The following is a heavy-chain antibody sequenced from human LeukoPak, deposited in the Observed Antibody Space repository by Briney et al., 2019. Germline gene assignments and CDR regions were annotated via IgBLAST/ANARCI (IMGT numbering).Heavy chain of an antibody. V-gene: IGHV3-23*01. CDR2: ASSSGSTT. CDR3: ARVGPIDYYYYPMDV. J-gene: IGHJ6*02. Sequence: GGSLRLSCAASGFNFGNYAMNWVRQAPGKGLEWVAGASSSGSTTAYGGSVKGRFTTSRDNSRNLLFLQMNGLRDDDTAVHYCARVGPIDYYYYPMDVWGQGTTVTVSS. CDR1: GFNFGNYA.